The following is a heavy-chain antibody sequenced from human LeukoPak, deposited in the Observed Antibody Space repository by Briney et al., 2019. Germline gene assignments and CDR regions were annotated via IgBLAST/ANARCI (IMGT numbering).Heavy chain of an antibody. J-gene: IGHJ4*02. V-gene: IGHV4-39*02. CDR1: GGSISSSGYY. CDR2: IYYSGST. D-gene: IGHD6-13*01. Sequence: SETLSLTCTVSGGSISSSGYYWGWIRQPPGKGLEWIGTIYYSGSTQYNPSLKSRVTISVDTSKNQFSLKLSSVTAADTAVYYCAKDKLSQQLVRCFDYWGQGTLVTVSS. CDR3: AKDKLSQQLVRCFDY.